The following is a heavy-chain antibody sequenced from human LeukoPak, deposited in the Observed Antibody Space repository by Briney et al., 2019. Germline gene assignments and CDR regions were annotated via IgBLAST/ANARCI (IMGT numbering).Heavy chain of an antibody. Sequence: SETLSFTCAVYGGSFSGYYWSWIRQPPGKGLEWIGEINHSGSTNYNPSLKSRVTISVDTSKNQFSLKLSSVTAADTAVYYCARVSAMVRGVIHYYYYYYMDVWGKGTTVTVSS. CDR3: ARVSAMVRGVIHYYYYYYMDV. CDR2: INHSGST. V-gene: IGHV4-34*01. J-gene: IGHJ6*03. CDR1: GGSFSGYY. D-gene: IGHD3-10*01.